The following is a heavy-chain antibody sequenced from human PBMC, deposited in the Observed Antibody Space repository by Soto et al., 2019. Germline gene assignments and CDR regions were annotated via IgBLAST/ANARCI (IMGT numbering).Heavy chain of an antibody. V-gene: IGHV1-2*02. Sequence: GASVKVSCKASGYIFTGYYMNWVRQAPGHGLEWMGWINPNSGGTNYAQQFQGRVTMTTDTSINTAYMELSRLRSDDTAVYYCARPYCSSNSCHNFFDPWGQGTQVTVSS. CDR1: GYIFTGYY. CDR2: INPNSGGT. D-gene: IGHD2-2*01. J-gene: IGHJ5*02. CDR3: ARPYCSSNSCHNFFDP.